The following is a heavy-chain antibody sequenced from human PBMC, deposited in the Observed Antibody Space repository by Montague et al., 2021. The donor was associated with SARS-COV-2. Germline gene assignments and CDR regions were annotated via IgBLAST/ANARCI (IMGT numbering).Heavy chain of an antibody. CDR1: GFSLRANRMS. D-gene: IGHD6-19*01. J-gene: IGHJ3*01. CDR2: IYWDDGK. V-gene: IGHV2-5*02. CDR3: GAVRTDGFDF. Sequence: PALVKPTQTLTLTCTFSGFSLRANRMSVGWIRQPPGKALEWLALIYWDDGKRYTPSLRSRVTITKDTAKKQVVLTMTNVDPDVSATYYCGAVRTDGFDFWGQGTMVTVSS.